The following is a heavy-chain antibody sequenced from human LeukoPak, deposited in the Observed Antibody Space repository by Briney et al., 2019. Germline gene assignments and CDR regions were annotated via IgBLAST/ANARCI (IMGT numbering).Heavy chain of an antibody. CDR1: GFTFNTYG. CDR3: AKGVGGYTIGYYFDY. D-gene: IGHD5-18*01. CDR2: ISYDASNK. J-gene: IGHJ4*02. V-gene: IGHV3-30*18. Sequence: PGRSLRLSCAASGFTFNTYGMHWVRQAPGKGLEWVAVISYDASNKNYADPVKGRFTISRDYSKNTVYLQMNSLRAEDTAVYFCAKGVGGYTIGYYFDYWGQGTLVTVSS.